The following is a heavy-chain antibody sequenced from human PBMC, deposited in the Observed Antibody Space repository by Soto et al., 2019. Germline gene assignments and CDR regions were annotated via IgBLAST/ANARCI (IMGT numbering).Heavy chain of an antibody. J-gene: IGHJ4*02. CDR3: AREPWRHPAIAARPREFYY. CDR2: IIPIFGTA. V-gene: IGHV1-69*13. Sequence: SVKVSCKASGGTFSSYAISWVRQAPGQGLEWMGGIIPIFGTANYAQKFQSRVTITADESTSTAYMELSSLRSEDTAVYYCAREPWRHPAIAARPREFYYWGQGTLVTVSS. D-gene: IGHD6-6*01. CDR1: GGTFSSYA.